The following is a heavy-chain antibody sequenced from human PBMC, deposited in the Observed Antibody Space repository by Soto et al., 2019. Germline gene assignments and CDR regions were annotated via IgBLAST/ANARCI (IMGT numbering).Heavy chain of an antibody. J-gene: IGHJ4*02. CDR1: GFTFSSYA. D-gene: IGHD3-3*01. V-gene: IGHV3-23*01. CDR3: ANDSPFGDCITIFGVYYFDY. CDR2: ISGSGGST. Sequence: GGSLRLSCAASGFTFSSYAMSWVRQAPGKGLEWVSAISGSGGSTYYADSVKGRFTISRDNSKNTLYLQMTSLRTEATAVYYCANDSPFGDCITIFGVYYFDYWGQGCLGTVSS.